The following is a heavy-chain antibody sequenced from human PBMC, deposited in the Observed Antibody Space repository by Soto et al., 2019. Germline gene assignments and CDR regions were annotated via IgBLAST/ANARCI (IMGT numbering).Heavy chain of an antibody. Sequence: EGQLVESGGGLVQPGGSLRLSCAASGFTFSSYSMSWVRQAPGKGLQWVSYSSSSSTTIYYADSVKGRFTISRDNAKNSLDLQMNSLRDEDTAVYYCARGYCSGGSCYSGDLDDYWGQGTLVTVSS. CDR3: ARGYCSGGSCYSGDLDDY. J-gene: IGHJ4*02. CDR1: GFTFSSYS. V-gene: IGHV3-48*02. D-gene: IGHD2-15*01. CDR2: SSSSSTTI.